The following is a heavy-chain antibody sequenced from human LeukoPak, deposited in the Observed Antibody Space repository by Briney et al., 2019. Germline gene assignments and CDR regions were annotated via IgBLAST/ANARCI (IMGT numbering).Heavy chain of an antibody. CDR2: ISSSSSYI. V-gene: IGHV3-21*01. CDR1: GFTFSSYS. D-gene: IGHD4-4*01. Sequence: GGSLRLSCAASGFTFSSYSMNWVRQAPGKGLEWVSSISSSSSYIYYADSVKGRFTISRDNAKNSLYLQMNSLRAEDTAVYYCARDRNDYRNYYYYYGMDLWGQGTTVTVSS. J-gene: IGHJ6*02. CDR3: ARDRNDYRNYYYYYGMDL.